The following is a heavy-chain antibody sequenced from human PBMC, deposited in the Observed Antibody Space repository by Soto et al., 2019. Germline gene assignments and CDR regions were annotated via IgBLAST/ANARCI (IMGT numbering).Heavy chain of an antibody. CDR3: ARSVAVPGAHIDY. J-gene: IGHJ4*02. CDR2: VYYTGST. CDR1: GGSISGSY. V-gene: IGHV4-59*01. D-gene: IGHD6-19*01. Sequence: SETLSLTCSVSGGSISGSYSSWIRQSPGKGLEWLGYVYYTGSTNYSPSLRSRVSISVDTSKNEFSLRLSSVTAAGTAVYFCARSVAVPGAHIDYWGQGTQVTVSS.